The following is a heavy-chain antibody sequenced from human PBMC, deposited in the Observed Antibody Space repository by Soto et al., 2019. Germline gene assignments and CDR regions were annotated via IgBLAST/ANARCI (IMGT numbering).Heavy chain of an antibody. J-gene: IGHJ4*02. CDR1: GGSLSSYY. Sequence: SETLSLTCTVSGGSLSSYYWSWIRQPPGKGLEWIGYIYYSGSTDYNPSLKSRVTISVDTSKNQFSLKLSSVTAADTAVYYCARHAYSGNRNFDYWRQGTLDPVSS. CDR2: IYYSGST. V-gene: IGHV4-59*08. CDR3: ARHAYSGNRNFDY. D-gene: IGHD1-26*01.